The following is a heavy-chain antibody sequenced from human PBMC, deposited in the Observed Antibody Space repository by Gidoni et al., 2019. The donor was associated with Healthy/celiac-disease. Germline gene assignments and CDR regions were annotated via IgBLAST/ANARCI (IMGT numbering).Heavy chain of an antibody. CDR3: TRVGRVDTAMVLVYYFDY. D-gene: IGHD5-18*01. Sequence: EVQLVASGAGLVKPVRSLRPSFRASGSTFGHYAMSWFRQAPGKGLEWVGFIRSKAYGGTTEYAASVKGRFTISRDDSKSIAYLKMNSLKTEDTAVYYCTRVGRVDTAMVLVYYFDYWGQGTLVTVSS. CDR1: GSTFGHYA. V-gene: IGHV3-49*05. CDR2: IRSKAYGGTT. J-gene: IGHJ4*02.